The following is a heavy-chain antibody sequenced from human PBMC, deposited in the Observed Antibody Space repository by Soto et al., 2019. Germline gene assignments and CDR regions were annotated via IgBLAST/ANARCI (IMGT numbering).Heavy chain of an antibody. CDR1: GGSIGPSY. J-gene: IGHJ5*02. D-gene: IGHD2-15*01. CDR3: ARDIAIAWFFR. CDR2: MYYGGST. Sequence: SETLSLTCTVSGGSIGPSYWGWIRQPPGKGLEWIGTMYYGGSTYYNPSLKSRVTISVDTSKNQFSLRLTSVTAADTAMYYCARDIAIAWFFRWGHGTLVTVFS. V-gene: IGHV4-39*02.